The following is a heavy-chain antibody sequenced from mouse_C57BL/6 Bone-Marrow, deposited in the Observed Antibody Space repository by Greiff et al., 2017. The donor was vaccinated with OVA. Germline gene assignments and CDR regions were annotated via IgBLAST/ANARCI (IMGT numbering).Heavy chain of an antibody. CDR1: GYTFTSYG. J-gene: IGHJ3*01. D-gene: IGHD1-1*01. V-gene: IGHV1-81*01. CDR3: ANYYGTPAY. Sequence: QVQLQQSGAELARPGASVKLSCKASGYTFTSYGISWVKQRTGQGLEWIGEIYPRSGNTYYNEKFKGKATLTADKSSSTAYMELRSLTSEDSAVYFCANYYGTPAYWGQGTLVTVSA. CDR2: IYPRSGNT.